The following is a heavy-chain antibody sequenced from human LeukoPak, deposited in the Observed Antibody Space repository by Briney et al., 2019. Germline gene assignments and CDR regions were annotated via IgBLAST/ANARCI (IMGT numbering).Heavy chain of an antibody. J-gene: IGHJ3*02. CDR1: GGSISSSSYY. D-gene: IGHD1-26*01. CDR2: IYYSGST. V-gene: IGHV4-39*06. CDR3: ARDPGGGSPHSAFDI. Sequence: SETLSLTCTVSGGSISSSSYYWGWIRQPPGKGLEWIGSIYYSGSTYYNPSLKSRVTISVDTSKNQFPLKLSSVTAADTAVYYCARDPGGGSPHSAFDIWGQGTMVTVSS.